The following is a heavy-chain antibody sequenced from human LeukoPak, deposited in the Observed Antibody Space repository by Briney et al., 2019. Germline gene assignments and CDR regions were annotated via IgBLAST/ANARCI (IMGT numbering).Heavy chain of an antibody. J-gene: IGHJ4*02. CDR2: ISSSSSYI. D-gene: IGHD2-2*01. CDR3: ARLLYCSSTSCPFDY. V-gene: IGHV3-21*01. CDR1: GFTFSSYS. Sequence: GGSQRLSCAASGFTFSSYSMNWVRQAPGKGLEWVSSISSSSSYIYYADSVKGRFTISRDNAKNSLYLQMNSLRAEDTAVYYCARLLYCSSTSCPFDYWGQGTLVTVSS.